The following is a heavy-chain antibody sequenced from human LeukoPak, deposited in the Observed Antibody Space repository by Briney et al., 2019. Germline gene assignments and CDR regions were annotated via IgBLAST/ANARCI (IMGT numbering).Heavy chain of an antibody. Sequence: GGSLRLSCAPSGFTFSSYSMNWVRQAPGKGREWVSYISSRSRIIYYARSVRGRFSVSRDNAQNSLYLQMNTVRSEDPAVFYCARGDYDSSGYYSGAGARADYWGPGTLVTVSS. V-gene: IGHV3-48*01. D-gene: IGHD3-22*01. CDR1: GFTFSSYS. CDR2: ISSRSRII. J-gene: IGHJ4*02. CDR3: ARGDYDSSGYYSGAGARADY.